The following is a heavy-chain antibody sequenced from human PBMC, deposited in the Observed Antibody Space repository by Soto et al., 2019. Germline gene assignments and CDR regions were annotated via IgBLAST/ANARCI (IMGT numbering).Heavy chain of an antibody. CDR2: INAANGDT. Sequence: GASVKVSCKASGYTFTSYAMYWVRQAPGQRLEWMGWINAANGDTKYSPKFQGRVTITRDTSASTAYMELSSLRSEDTAVYYCVRRHVSATGIDWFDPWGQGTLVTVSS. CDR3: VRRHVSATGIDWFDP. CDR1: GYTFTSYA. J-gene: IGHJ5*02. V-gene: IGHV1-3*01. D-gene: IGHD6-13*01.